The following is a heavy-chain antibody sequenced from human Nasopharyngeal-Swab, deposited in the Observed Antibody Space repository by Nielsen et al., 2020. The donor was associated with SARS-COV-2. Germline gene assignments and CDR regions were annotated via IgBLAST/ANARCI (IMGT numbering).Heavy chain of an antibody. CDR1: GGSISSYY. CDR2: IYYSGST. D-gene: IGHD3-16*01. J-gene: IGHJ5*02. Sequence: SETLSLTCTVSGGSISSYYWSWIRQPPGKGLEWIGYIYYSGSTNYNPSLKSRVTISVDTSKNQFSLKLSSVTAADTAVYYCARGGWGNWFDPWGQGTLVTSPQ. CDR3: ARGGWGNWFDP. V-gene: IGHV4-59*01.